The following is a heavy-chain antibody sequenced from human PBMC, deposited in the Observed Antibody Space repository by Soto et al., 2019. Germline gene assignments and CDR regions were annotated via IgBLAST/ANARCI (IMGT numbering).Heavy chain of an antibody. CDR2: IYPGDSDT. CDR1: GYSFTSYW. CDR3: ARLVFRNDGSLLDTGLLFDY. D-gene: IGHD1-1*01. V-gene: IGHV5-51*01. J-gene: IGHJ4*02. Sequence: EVQLVQSGAEVKKPGESLKISCKGSGYSFTSYWIGWVRQMPGKGLEWMGIIYPGDSDTRYSPSFQGQVTISADKSISTAYLQWSSLKASDTAMYYCARLVFRNDGSLLDTGLLFDYWGQGTLVTVSS.